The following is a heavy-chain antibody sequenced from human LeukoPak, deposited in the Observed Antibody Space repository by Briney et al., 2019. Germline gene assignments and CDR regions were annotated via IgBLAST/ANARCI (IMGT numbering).Heavy chain of an antibody. J-gene: IGHJ5*02. CDR1: GFTFSSYA. D-gene: IGHD6-6*01. CDR3: PIVVAARQGTIDP. Sequence: GGSLRLSCAASGFTFSSYAMSWVRQAPGKGLEWVSAISGSGGTTYYADSVKGRFTISRDNSKRALYVQMNSLRAEDTAVYYCPIVVAARQGTIDPWGQGTLVTISS. V-gene: IGHV3-23*01. CDR2: ISGSGGTT.